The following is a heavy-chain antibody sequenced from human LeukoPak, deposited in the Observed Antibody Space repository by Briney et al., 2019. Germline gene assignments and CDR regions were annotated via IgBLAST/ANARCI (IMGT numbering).Heavy chain of an antibody. CDR2: NSGSGGST. J-gene: IGHJ4*02. V-gene: IGHV3-23*01. CDR3: AALPTGYQNFDY. CDR1: GFTFNSYT. Sequence: GGSLRLSCAASGFTFNSYTMNWVRQAPGKGLEWVSTNSGSGGSTYYADSVKGRFTISRDNSKNTLFLQMHSLRAEDTAVYYCAALPTGYQNFDYWGQGTLVTVSS. D-gene: IGHD3-9*01.